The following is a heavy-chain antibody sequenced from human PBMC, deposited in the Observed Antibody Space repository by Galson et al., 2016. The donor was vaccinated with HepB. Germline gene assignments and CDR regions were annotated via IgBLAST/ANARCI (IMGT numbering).Heavy chain of an antibody. J-gene: IGHJ4*02. CDR1: GGSIRNYS. CDR2: IYYSGTT. Sequence: SETLSLTCTVSGGSIRNYSWSWIRQPPGKGLEWIAYIYYSGTTNYNPSLKSRVTMSVDTSKDQFSLKLSSVTAADSAIYYCARGPNNYDYWGQGTLVTVS. CDR3: ARGPNNYDY. V-gene: IGHV4-59*01.